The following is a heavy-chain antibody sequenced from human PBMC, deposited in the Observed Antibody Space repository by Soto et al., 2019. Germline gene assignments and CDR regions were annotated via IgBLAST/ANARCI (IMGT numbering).Heavy chain of an antibody. Sequence: PGGSLRLSCVASGFTFGSFATSWVRQAPGKGLEWVSSIIGNGGVTYYADSVKGRFTISRDNSKNTLYLQMNSLRAEDTAVYFCATVHSTSRSFDYWGQGTLVTVSS. J-gene: IGHJ4*02. V-gene: IGHV3-23*01. CDR3: ATVHSTSRSFDY. CDR1: GFTFGSFA. D-gene: IGHD2-2*01. CDR2: IIGNGGVT.